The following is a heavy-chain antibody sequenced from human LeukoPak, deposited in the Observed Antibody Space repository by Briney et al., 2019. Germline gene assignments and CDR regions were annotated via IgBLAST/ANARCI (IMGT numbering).Heavy chain of an antibody. CDR1: AFTFSDYS. Sequence: GGSLRLSCAASAFTFSDYSMNWVRQAPGKGLEWISYISGRSSTIYYTHSVKGRFTIYRDNAKNSVYLQVNSLRAEDMAVYYCSRDRIKSGSYYFDFWGQGTLVTVSS. V-gene: IGHV3-48*01. J-gene: IGHJ4*02. CDR2: ISGRSSTI. CDR3: SRDRIKSGSYYFDF. D-gene: IGHD1-26*01.